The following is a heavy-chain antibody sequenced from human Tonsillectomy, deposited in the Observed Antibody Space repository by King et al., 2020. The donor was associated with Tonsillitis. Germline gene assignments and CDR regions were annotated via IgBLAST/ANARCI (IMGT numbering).Heavy chain of an antibody. J-gene: IGHJ5*02. D-gene: IGHD2/OR15-2a*01. V-gene: IGHV4-38-2*02. CDR1: GYSISSGYY. CDR2: VYHSRTT. Sequence: VQLQESGPGLVKPSNTLSLTCTVSGYSISSGYYWGWIRQPPGKGLEWIGSVYHSRTTFYNPSLKRRVTISVDTSKNQLSLQLTSVTAADTALYYCGRGFPESFYKTDGYPPWVDPWGQGTGVTVSS. CDR3: GRGFPESFYKTDGYPPWVDP.